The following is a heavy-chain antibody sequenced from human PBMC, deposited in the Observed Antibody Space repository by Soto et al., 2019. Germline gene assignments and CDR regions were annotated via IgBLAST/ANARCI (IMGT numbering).Heavy chain of an antibody. CDR2: ISYSGNT. Sequence: QVQLQESGPGLVKPSETLSLTCTVSGGSINSFSWSWIRQPPGKGLEWIGLISYSGNTDYNPSLKSRVAISVDTSKNQFSLRLSSVTAADTAMYYCVRDEFGYSSSFGRAYYSYYMVVWGKGTTVTVSS. CDR3: VRDEFGYSSSFGRAYYSYYMVV. J-gene: IGHJ6*03. D-gene: IGHD6-13*01. CDR1: GGSINSFS. V-gene: IGHV4-59*01.